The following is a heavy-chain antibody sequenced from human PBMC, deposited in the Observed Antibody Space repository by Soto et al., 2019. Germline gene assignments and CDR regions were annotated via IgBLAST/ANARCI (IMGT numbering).Heavy chain of an antibody. CDR1: GFTFSSYA. D-gene: IGHD2-15*01. Sequence: PGGSLRLSCAASGFTFSSYAISWIRLSPGKGLEWVSVISGSGGSTHYADSVKGRFTISRDNSKSTLYLEMNSLRAEDTAVYYCAKDSDRYCSGGSCYSSVELDYWGQGTLVTVSS. V-gene: IGHV3-23*01. J-gene: IGHJ4*02. CDR2: ISGSGGST. CDR3: AKDSDRYCSGGSCYSSVELDY.